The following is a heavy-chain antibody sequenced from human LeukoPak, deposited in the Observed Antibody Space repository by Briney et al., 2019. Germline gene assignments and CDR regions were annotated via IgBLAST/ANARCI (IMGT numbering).Heavy chain of an antibody. CDR2: ISYDGSNK. CDR3: ARGEVAGNSYYYGMDV. V-gene: IGHV3-30-3*01. CDR1: GSTFSSYA. D-gene: IGHD6-19*01. Sequence: PGGSLRLSCAASGSTFSSYAMHWVRQAPGKGLEWVAVISYDGSNKYYTDSVKGRFTISRDNSKNTLYLQMNSLRAEDTAVYYCARGEVAGNSYYYGMDVWGQGTTVTVSS. J-gene: IGHJ6*02.